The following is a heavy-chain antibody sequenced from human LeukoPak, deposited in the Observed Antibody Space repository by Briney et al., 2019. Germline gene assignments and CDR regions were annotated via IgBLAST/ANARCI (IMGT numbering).Heavy chain of an antibody. CDR1: RFTFSSYE. Sequence: GGSLRLSCAASRFTFSSYEMNWVRQAQGKGLEWVSYISSSGSTIYYAASVKGRFTISRDNAKNSLYLQMNSLRAEDTAVYYCAELGITMIGGVWGKGTTVTISS. V-gene: IGHV3-48*03. D-gene: IGHD3-10*02. J-gene: IGHJ6*04. CDR2: ISSSGSTI. CDR3: AELGITMIGGV.